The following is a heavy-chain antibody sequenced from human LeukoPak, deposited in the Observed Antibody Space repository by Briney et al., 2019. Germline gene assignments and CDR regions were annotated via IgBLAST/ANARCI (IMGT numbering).Heavy chain of an antibody. Sequence: GGSLRLSCAASGFTFSSYGMHWVRQAPGKGLEWVAVISYDGGNKYYTDSVKGRFTISRDNSKNTLYLQMNSLRAEDTAVYYCATFLEWLLYLDYWGQGTLVTVSS. CDR1: GFTFSSYG. D-gene: IGHD3-3*01. CDR2: ISYDGGNK. J-gene: IGHJ4*02. CDR3: ATFLEWLLYLDY. V-gene: IGHV3-30*03.